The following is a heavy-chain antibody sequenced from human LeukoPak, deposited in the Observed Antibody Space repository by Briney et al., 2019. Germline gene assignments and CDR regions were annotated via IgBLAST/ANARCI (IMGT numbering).Heavy chain of an antibody. D-gene: IGHD4-17*01. CDR3: ARGIGGDYRDAFDI. CDR2: IKQDGSKK. CDR1: GFPFSSYW. J-gene: IGHJ3*02. Sequence: GGSLRLSCVASGFPFSSYWMTWVRQAPGKGLEWVANIKQDGSKKSYVDSVKGRFTISRDNAKNSLYLQMNSLRVEDTAVYYCARGIGGDYRDAFDIWGQGTMVTVS. V-gene: IGHV3-7*01.